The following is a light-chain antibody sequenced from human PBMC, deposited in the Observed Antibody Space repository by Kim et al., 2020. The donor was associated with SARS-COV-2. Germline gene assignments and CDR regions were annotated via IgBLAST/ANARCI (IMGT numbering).Light chain of an antibody. J-gene: IGKJ2*01. V-gene: IGKV3-20*01. Sequence: LSPGERATLSCRASQSVSSSHLAWYQQRPGQAPRLLIYGASFRATGIPDRFSGSGSGTDFTLTISRLEPEDFAVYYCQQFGTSSYTFGQGTKLEI. CDR1: QSVSSSH. CDR3: QQFGTSSYT. CDR2: GAS.